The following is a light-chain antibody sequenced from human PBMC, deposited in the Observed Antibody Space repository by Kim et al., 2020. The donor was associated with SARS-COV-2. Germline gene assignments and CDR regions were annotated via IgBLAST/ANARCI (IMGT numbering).Light chain of an antibody. J-gene: IGKJ4*01. V-gene: IGKV1-9*01. CDR1: QGIMSF. CDR2: AAS. CDR3: HQFNSYPLT. Sequence: IQLTQSPSSLSASVGDRVTITCRASQGIMSFLAWYQQKPGKAPNLLIYAASTLQSGVPSRFSGSGSGTDFTLTISSLQPEDFATYYCHQFNSYPLTFGGGTKVDIK.